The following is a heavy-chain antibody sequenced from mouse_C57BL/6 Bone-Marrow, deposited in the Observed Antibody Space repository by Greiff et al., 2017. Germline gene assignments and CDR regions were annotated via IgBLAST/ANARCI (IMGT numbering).Heavy chain of an antibody. Sequence: EVNVVESGGGLVQSGRSLRLSCATSGFTFSDFYMEWVRQAPGKGLEWIAASRNTAKDYTTEYSASVKGRFIVSSDPSQSILYLQLNALRAEDTAIYYCARDADYGSSYWYFDVWGTGTTVTVSS. CDR2: SRNTAKDYTT. J-gene: IGHJ1*03. CDR1: GFTFSDFY. CDR3: ARDADYGSSYWYFDV. V-gene: IGHV7-1*01. D-gene: IGHD1-1*01.